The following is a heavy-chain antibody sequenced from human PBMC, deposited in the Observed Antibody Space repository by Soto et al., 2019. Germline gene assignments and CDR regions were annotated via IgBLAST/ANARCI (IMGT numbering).Heavy chain of an antibody. CDR2: ITNSGGDT. D-gene: IGHD4-17*01. V-gene: IGHV3-23*01. Sequence: EVQLLESGGGLVQPGGSLRLSCAASGFIFSSYAMSWVRQAPGKGLEWVSAITNSGGDTYYADSVKGRFTISRDNSKNPLYLQMNSLRAEDTAVYYCAKVQGRGDYGGYWGQGTLVTVSS. J-gene: IGHJ4*02. CDR3: AKVQGRGDYGGY. CDR1: GFIFSSYA.